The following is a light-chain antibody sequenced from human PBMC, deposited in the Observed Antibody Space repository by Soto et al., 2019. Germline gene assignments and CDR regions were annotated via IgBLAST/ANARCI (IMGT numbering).Light chain of an antibody. Sequence: QSALTQPRSVSGSPGQSVTISCTGTSSDPGGYNYVSWYQQHPGKAPKLMIYDVSKRPSGVPDRFSGSKSGNTASLTISGLQAEDEADYHCCSYAGSYTVVFGGGTKPTVL. CDR1: SSDPGGYNY. CDR2: DVS. CDR3: CSYAGSYTVV. V-gene: IGLV2-11*01. J-gene: IGLJ2*01.